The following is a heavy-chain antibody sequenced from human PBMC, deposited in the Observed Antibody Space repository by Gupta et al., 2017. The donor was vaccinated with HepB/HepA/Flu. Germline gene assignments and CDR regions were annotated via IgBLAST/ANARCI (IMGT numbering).Heavy chain of an antibody. V-gene: IGHV3-23*01. J-gene: IGHJ5*02. CDR3: AKVSGWGFGEMPWFDP. CDR2: ISGSGGTT. CDR1: GFTFNNYA. D-gene: IGHD3-10*01. Sequence: EVQLLESGGGLVQPGGSLRLCCAAAGFTFNNYAMSWVRQAPGKGLEWVSAISGSGGTTYYADSGKGRFTISRDNSKNTLYLQMNSLRAEDTAVYYCAKVSGWGFGEMPWFDPWGQVTLVTVSS.